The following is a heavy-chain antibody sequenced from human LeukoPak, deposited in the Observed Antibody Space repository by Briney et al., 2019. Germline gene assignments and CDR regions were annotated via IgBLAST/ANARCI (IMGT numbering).Heavy chain of an antibody. CDR1: GDSLSGYH. Sequence: LETLSLTCSVSGDSLSGYHWSWIRQSAGKGLEWIGRIYVSGNTNYNPSLKSRVTMAVDTSKNQFSLSLNSVTAADTAVYYCARGDLRRDGFNYPFDIWGQGTMVTVSS. CDR2: IYVSGNT. V-gene: IGHV4-4*07. D-gene: IGHD5-24*01. J-gene: IGHJ3*02. CDR3: ARGDLRRDGFNYPFDI.